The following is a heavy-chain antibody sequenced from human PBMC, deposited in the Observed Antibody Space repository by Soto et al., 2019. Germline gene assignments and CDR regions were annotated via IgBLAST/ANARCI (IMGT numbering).Heavy chain of an antibody. J-gene: IGHJ4*02. V-gene: IGHV5-51*01. Sequence: GESRKISCKDSVYSFRTNWIAWVRQMPGKGLEWVGVIYFGDSDTRYSPSFQGQVTLSVDKSINTVYLQWSSLKASDTAIYYCARHNHRFDYWGQGTLVTVSS. CDR3: ARHNHRFDY. CDR1: VYSFRTNW. CDR2: IYFGDSDT.